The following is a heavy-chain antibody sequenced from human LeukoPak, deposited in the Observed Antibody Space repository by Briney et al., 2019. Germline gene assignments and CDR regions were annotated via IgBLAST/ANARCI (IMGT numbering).Heavy chain of an antibody. D-gene: IGHD2-21*01. CDR1: GYTLTELS. J-gene: IGHJ4*02. V-gene: IGHV1-24*01. CDR2: FDPEDGET. Sequence: ASGKVSCKVSGYTLTELSMHWVRQAPGKGLEWMGGFDPEDGETIYAQKFQGRVTMTEDTSTDTAYMELSSLRSEDTAVYYCATDPAYCGGDCYWVYWGQGTLVTVSS. CDR3: ATDPAYCGGDCYWVY.